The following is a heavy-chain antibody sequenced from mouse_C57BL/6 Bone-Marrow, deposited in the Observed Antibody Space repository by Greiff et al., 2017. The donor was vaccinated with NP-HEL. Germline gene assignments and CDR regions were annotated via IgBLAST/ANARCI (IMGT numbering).Heavy chain of an antibody. D-gene: IGHD2-12*01. V-gene: IGHV3-6*01. CDR1: GYSITSGYY. CDR2: IRYDGSN. CDR3: ARDCSYLLDY. Sequence: EVKLMESGPGLVKPSQSLSLTCSVTGYSITSGYYWNWIRQFPGNKLEWMGYIRYDGSNNYNPSLKNRITLTRDTSTNQFYLKLNSVTTEDTAIYYCARDCSYLLDYWGQGTTLTVSS. J-gene: IGHJ2*01.